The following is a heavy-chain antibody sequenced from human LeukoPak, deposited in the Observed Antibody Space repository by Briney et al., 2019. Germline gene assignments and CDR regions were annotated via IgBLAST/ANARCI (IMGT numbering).Heavy chain of an antibody. Sequence: GGSPRLSCAASGFSFSDAWMNWVRQAPGKGLEWVAVISYDGSNKHYADSVKGRFTISRDNFKNALYLQMNSLRVEDTAVYYCAIDPNWGTHSWGQGVLVTVSS. D-gene: IGHD7-27*01. CDR1: GFSFSDAW. J-gene: IGHJ4*02. V-gene: IGHV3-30-3*01. CDR2: ISYDGSNK. CDR3: AIDPNWGTHS.